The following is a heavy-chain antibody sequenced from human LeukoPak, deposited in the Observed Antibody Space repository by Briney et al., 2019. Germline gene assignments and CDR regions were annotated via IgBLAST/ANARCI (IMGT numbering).Heavy chain of an antibody. J-gene: IGHJ4*02. CDR3: ARRGGSSSRRSPIDY. CDR2: IKQGGSQR. D-gene: IGHD6-6*01. CDR1: GFTFSDYW. Sequence: GGSLRLSCTASGFTFSDYWMTWVRQAAGKGPEWVANIKQGGSQRYYVDSVRGRFTISRDNAKNSLFLQMTGLRAEDTAVYYCARRGGSSSRRSPIDYWGQGTLVTVSS. V-gene: IGHV3-7*01.